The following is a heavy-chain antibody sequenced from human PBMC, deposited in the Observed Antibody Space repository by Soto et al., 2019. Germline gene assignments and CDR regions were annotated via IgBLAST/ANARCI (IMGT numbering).Heavy chain of an antibody. J-gene: IGHJ4*02. CDR3: AKEGNRVRGPDY. CDR2: IVVGSGNT. V-gene: IGHV1-58*02. CDR1: GFTFTSSA. Sequence: CKASGFTFTSSAMQWVRQARGQRLEWIGWIVVGSGNTNYAQKFQERVTITRDMSTSTAYMELSSLRAEDTAIYYCAKEGNRVRGPDYWGQGTLVTVSS. D-gene: IGHD3-10*01.